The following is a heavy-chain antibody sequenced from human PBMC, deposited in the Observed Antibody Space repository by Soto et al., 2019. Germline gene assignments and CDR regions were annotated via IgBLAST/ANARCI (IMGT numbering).Heavy chain of an antibody. CDR2: IYSGGST. D-gene: IGHD2-2*01. V-gene: IGHV3-53*04. Sequence: GVSLRLSCPASGFTVSSNYMSWVRQAPGKGLEWVSVIYSGGSTYYADSVKGRFTISRHNSKNTLYLQMNSLRAEDTAVYYCARGNSGYCSSTSCPTRDYYYGMDVWGQGTTVTVSS. CDR3: ARGNSGYCSSTSCPTRDYYYGMDV. CDR1: GFTVSSNY. J-gene: IGHJ6*02.